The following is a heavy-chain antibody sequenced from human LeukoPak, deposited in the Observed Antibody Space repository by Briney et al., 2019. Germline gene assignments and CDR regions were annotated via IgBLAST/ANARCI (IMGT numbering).Heavy chain of an antibody. CDR2: INPSGGST. CDR3: ARDGSSGWYLGYYYYGMDV. D-gene: IGHD6-19*01. Sequence: ASVKVSCKASGYTFTSYYMHWVRQAPGQGLEWMGIINPSGGSTSYAQKFQGRVTMTRDTSTSTVYMELSSLRSEDTAVYYCARDGSSGWYLGYYYYGMDVWGQGTTVTVSS. J-gene: IGHJ6*02. V-gene: IGHV1-46*01. CDR1: GYTFTSYY.